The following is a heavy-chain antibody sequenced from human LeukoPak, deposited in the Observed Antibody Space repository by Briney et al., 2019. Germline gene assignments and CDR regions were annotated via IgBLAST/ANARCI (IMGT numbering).Heavy chain of an antibody. CDR3: ARDSTPYSSGWYRDAFDI. Sequence: SETLSLTCTVSGGSISSYYWSWIRQPPGKGLEWIGYMYYSGSTNYNPSLKSRVTISVDTSKNQFSLKLSSVTAADTAVYYCARDSTPYSSGWYRDAFDIWGQGTMVTVSS. CDR2: MYYSGST. J-gene: IGHJ3*02. D-gene: IGHD6-19*01. CDR1: GGSISSYY. V-gene: IGHV4-59*01.